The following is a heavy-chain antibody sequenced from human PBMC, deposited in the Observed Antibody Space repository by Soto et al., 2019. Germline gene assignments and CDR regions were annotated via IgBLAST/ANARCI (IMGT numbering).Heavy chain of an antibody. D-gene: IGHD7-27*01. CDR3: AAELGVGKLSVV. CDR1: GDTFKNCV. Sequence: QVQVVQSGVEVSRPGSSVKVSCKASGDTFKNCVISWVRQAPGQGLAWMGGIIPLFGTTDFAQRFQGRLTITTDESTTTAYMELSRLRSEDTATYYCAAELGVGKLSVVCGQGTTVIVSS. J-gene: IGHJ6*02. CDR2: IIPLFGTT. V-gene: IGHV1-69*01.